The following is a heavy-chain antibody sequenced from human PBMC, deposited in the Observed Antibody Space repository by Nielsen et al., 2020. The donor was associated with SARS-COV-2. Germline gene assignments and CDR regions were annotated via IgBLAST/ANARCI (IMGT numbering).Heavy chain of an antibody. CDR3: ARDGYRGANFELYGMDV. Sequence: GGSLRLSCAASGFTFTTYAMSWVRQAPGKGLEWVSGISGSGDITYYADSVKGRFTISRDNSKNTLYLQMNSLRAEDTAVFYCARDGYRGANFELYGMDVWGQGTTVTVSS. CDR1: GFTFTTYA. V-gene: IGHV3-23*01. D-gene: IGHD1-26*01. J-gene: IGHJ6*02. CDR2: ISGSGDIT.